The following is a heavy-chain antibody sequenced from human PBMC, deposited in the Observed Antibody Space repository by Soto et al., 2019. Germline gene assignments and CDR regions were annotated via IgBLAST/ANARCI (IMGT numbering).Heavy chain of an antibody. J-gene: IGHJ4*02. V-gene: IGHV4-4*02. Sequence: ETLSLTCAVSGGSISSSNWWSWVRQPPGKGLEWIGEIYHSGSTNYNPSLKSRVTISVDTSKNQFSLKLSSVTAADTAVYYCARHSGYSGYDEYFDYWGQGTLVTVSS. CDR1: GGSISSSNW. D-gene: IGHD5-12*01. CDR2: IYHSGST. CDR3: ARHSGYSGYDEYFDY.